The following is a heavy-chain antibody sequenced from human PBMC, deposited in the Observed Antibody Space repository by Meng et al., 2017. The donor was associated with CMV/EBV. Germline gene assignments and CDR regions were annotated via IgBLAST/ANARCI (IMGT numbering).Heavy chain of an antibody. CDR2: ISYDGSNK. Sequence: GESLKISCAASGFTFSSYAMHWVRQAPGKGLEWVAVISYDGSNKYYADSVKGRFTISRDNSKNTLYLQMYSLRAEDTAVYYCARGLKPELIAASPDYYYGMDVWGQGTTVTVSS. CDR1: GFTFSSYA. J-gene: IGHJ6*02. D-gene: IGHD6-6*01. CDR3: ARGLKPELIAASPDYYYGMDV. V-gene: IGHV3-30*04.